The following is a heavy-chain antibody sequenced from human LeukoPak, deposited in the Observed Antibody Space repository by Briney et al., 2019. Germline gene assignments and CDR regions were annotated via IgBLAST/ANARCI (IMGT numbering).Heavy chain of an antibody. V-gene: IGHV1-58*01. J-gene: IGHJ3*02. Sequence: ASVKVSFTASGFTFTISAVQWVRQARGQRLEWIGWIVVGSGNTNYAQKFQERVTITRDMSTSTAYMELSSLRSEDTAVYYCAAEGYDSSGYYYDAFDIWGQGTMVTVSS. CDR3: AAEGYDSSGYYYDAFDI. CDR2: IVVGSGNT. D-gene: IGHD3-22*01. CDR1: GFTFTISA.